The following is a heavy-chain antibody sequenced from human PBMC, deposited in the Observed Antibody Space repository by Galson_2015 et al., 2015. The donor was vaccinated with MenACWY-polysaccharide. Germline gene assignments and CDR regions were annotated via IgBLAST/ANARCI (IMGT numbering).Heavy chain of an antibody. J-gene: IGHJ4*02. V-gene: IGHV3-23*01. D-gene: IGHD1-26*01. CDR1: GFSFSSYA. Sequence: LRLSCAASGFSFSSYAISWVRQAPGKGLEWVPHISGDGTTTYYADSVRGRFSISRDNSKNTLYLQMNSLRAEDTAVYYCVKGAYSGRGFCDYWGQGTLVTVSS. CDR2: ISGDGTTT. CDR3: VKGAYSGRGFCDY.